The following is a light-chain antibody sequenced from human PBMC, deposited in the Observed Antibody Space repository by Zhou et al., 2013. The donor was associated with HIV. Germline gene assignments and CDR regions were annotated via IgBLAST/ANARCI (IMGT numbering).Light chain of an antibody. J-gene: IGKJ4*01. CDR3: QQFNSYPLT. V-gene: IGKV1-39*01. CDR2: TAS. CDR1: QSISTY. Sequence: DIQMTQSPSSLSASVGDRVTIICRASQSISTYLNWYQQKPGKAPNLLIYTASNLQSGVPSRFSGSGSGTDFTLTISSLQPEDFATYYCQQFNSYPLTFGGGTKVEIK.